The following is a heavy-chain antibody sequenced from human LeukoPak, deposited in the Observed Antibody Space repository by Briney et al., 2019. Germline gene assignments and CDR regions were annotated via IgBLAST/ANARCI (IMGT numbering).Heavy chain of an antibody. J-gene: IGHJ4*02. V-gene: IGHV3-23*01. CDR1: GSTFSSYA. D-gene: IGHD5-18*01. Sequence: GGSLRLSCAASGSTFSSYAMSWVRQAPGKGLEWVSAISGSGGSTYYADSVKGRFTISRDNSKNTLYLQMNSLRAEDTAVYYCASVDTAMVTFDYWGQGTLVTVSS. CDR3: ASVDTAMVTFDY. CDR2: ISGSGGST.